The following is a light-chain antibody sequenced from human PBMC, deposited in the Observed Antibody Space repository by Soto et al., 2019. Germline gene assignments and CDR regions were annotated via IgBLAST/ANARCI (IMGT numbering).Light chain of an antibody. CDR2: KIS. CDR1: HSLGHSNGDTY. J-gene: IGKJ1*01. CDR3: LQLTHFPWT. V-gene: IGKV2-24*01. Sequence: DVVMTQTPLPSPVTLGQPASISCRSSHSLGHSNGDTYLTRYQQTPGQPPRLLIYKISKRVSGVPERFSGSGSGTDFTLKISRVEAEDFGVYYCLQLTHFPWTFGQGTRVEIQ.